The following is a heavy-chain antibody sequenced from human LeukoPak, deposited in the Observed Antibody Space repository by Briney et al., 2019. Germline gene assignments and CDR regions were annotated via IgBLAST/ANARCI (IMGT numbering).Heavy chain of an antibody. V-gene: IGHV3-48*02. CDR1: GFTFSSYS. Sequence: GGSLRLSCVASGFTFSSYSINWVRQAPGKGLEWAAYISRRSSMIYYADSVKGRFTISRDKAKNSLYLKMNRLRDEDTAVYYCASHPGGEQGDILTGYYNGYYYYGMDVWGQGTTVTVSS. CDR2: ISRRSSMI. CDR3: ASHPGGEQGDILTGYYNGYYYYGMDV. D-gene: IGHD3-9*01. J-gene: IGHJ6*02.